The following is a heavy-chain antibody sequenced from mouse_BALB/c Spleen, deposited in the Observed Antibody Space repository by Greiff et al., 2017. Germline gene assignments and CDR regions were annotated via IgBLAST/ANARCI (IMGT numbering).Heavy chain of an antibody. CDR1: GYTFTDYA. CDR3: AREDYDGGQFAY. J-gene: IGHJ3*01. CDR2: ISTYYGDA. V-gene: IGHV1S137*01. D-gene: IGHD2-4*01. Sequence: VQLQQSGAELVRPGVSVKISCKGSGYTFTDYAMHWVKQSHAKSLEWIGVISTYYGDASYNQKFKGKATMTVDKSSSTAYMELARLTSEDSAIYYCAREDYDGGQFAYWGQGTLVTVSA.